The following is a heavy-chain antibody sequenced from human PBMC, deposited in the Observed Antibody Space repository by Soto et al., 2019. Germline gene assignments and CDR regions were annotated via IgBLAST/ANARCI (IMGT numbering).Heavy chain of an antibody. V-gene: IGHV3-23*01. D-gene: IGHD3-10*01. CDR2: ISGRGGST. J-gene: IGHJ4*02. CDR3: AKIPFTMVHRGLYYLDY. Sequence: EVQLLESGGGLVQPGGSLRLSCAASGFTLSSYAMSWFRQAPGKGLAWVSAISGRGGSTYYADSVKGRFTISRDNSKNTLYLQMNSLRDEDTSVYYCAKIPFTMVHRGLYYLDYWGQGTLVTVSS. CDR1: GFTLSSYA.